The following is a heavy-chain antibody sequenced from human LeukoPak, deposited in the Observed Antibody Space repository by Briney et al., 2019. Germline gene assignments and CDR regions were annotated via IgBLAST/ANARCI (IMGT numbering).Heavy chain of an antibody. V-gene: IGHV4-61*09. CDR2: IYTSGGT. Sequence: SETLSLTCTVAGGSISSGSYYWSWIRQPAGKGLEWIGHIYTSGGTNYNPSLKSRVTISVDTSKNQFSLKLSSVTAADTAVYYCARYGYSYFDYWGQGTLVTVSS. D-gene: IGHD5-24*01. CDR3: ARYGYSYFDY. J-gene: IGHJ4*02. CDR1: GGSISSGSYY.